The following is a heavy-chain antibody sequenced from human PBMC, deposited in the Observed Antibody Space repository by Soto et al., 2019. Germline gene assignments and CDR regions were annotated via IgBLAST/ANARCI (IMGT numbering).Heavy chain of an antibody. CDR3: ARVPPNSIYYYYGMDV. V-gene: IGHV1-69*13. D-gene: IGHD3-3*02. CDR1: GGTFSSYA. Sequence: SVKVSCKASGGTFSSYAISWVRQAPGQGLEWMGGIIPIFGTANYAQKFQGRVTITADESTSTAYMELSSLRSEDTAVYYCARVPPNSIYYYYGMDVWGQGTTVTVSS. CDR2: IIPIFGTA. J-gene: IGHJ6*02.